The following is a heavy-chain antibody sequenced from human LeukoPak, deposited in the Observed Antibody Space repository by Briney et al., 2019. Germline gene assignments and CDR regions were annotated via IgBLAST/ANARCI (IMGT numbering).Heavy chain of an antibody. V-gene: IGHV3-30*02. J-gene: IGHJ3*02. CDR1: GFTFSSYG. CDR2: IRYDGSNK. D-gene: IGHD1-14*01. CDR3: AKDRTPHPDDAFDI. Sequence: GGSLRLSCAASGFTFSSYGMHWVRQAPGKGLEWVAFIRYDGSNKYYADSVKGRFTISRDNSKNTLYLQMNSLRAEDTAVYYCAKDRTPHPDDAFDIWGQGTMVTVSS.